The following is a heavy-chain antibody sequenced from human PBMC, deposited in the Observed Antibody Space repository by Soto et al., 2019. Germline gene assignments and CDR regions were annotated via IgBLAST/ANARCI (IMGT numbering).Heavy chain of an antibody. CDR2: INSDGSST. V-gene: IGHV3-74*01. CDR1: GFTFSSYW. CDR3: ARGSVWFDYYGMDV. D-gene: IGHD3-10*01. Sequence: EVQLVESGGGLVQPGGSLRLSCAASGFTFSSYWMHWVRQAPGRGLVWVSRINSDGSSTSYVDSVKGRFTISRDNAKNTLYLQMNSLRAEDTAVYYCARGSVWFDYYGMDVWGQGTTVTVSS. J-gene: IGHJ6*02.